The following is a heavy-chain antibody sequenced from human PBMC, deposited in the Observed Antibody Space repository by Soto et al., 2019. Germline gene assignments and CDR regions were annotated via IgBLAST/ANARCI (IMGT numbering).Heavy chain of an antibody. J-gene: IGHJ4*02. CDR2: IYYSGST. Sequence: SETLYLTCSVSGGSMNNYYWSWIRQPPGKGLEYIGYIYYSGSTNYNSSLKRRVTISLDTSKNQFSLNLSSLTAADTAVYFCARLSILLWPRFDSLGQGTVVTVSS. CDR1: GGSMNNYY. V-gene: IGHV4-59*01. D-gene: IGHD5-18*01. CDR3: ARLSILLWPRFDS.